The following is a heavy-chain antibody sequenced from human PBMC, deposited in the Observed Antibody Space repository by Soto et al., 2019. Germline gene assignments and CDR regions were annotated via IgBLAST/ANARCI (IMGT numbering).Heavy chain of an antibody. V-gene: IGHV4-59*01. Sequence: SETLSLTCTVSGGSISSYYWSWIRQPPGKGLEWIGYIYHSGSTYYNPSLKSRVTISVDTSKNQFSLKLSSVTAADTAVYYCARVITGTTYYYYGMDVWGQGTTVTVSS. CDR3: ARVITGTTYYYYGMDV. CDR2: IYHSGST. CDR1: GGSISSYY. J-gene: IGHJ6*02. D-gene: IGHD1-20*01.